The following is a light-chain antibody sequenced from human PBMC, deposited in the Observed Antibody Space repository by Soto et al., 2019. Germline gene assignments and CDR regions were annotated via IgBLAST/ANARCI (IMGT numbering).Light chain of an antibody. V-gene: IGLV1-40*01. CDR1: SSNIGAGYD. CDR3: QSYDSSLSGWL. CDR2: GNT. J-gene: IGLJ2*01. Sequence: QSVLTQPPSVSGAPGQRVTISCTGSSSNIGAGYDVHWYQQLPGTAPKLLVHGNTDRPSGVPDRFSGSKSGTSASLAITGLQAEDEADYYCQSYDSSLSGWLFGGGTKLPVL.